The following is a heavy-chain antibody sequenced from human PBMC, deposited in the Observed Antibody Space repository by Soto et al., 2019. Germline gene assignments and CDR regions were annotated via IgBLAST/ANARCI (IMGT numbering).Heavy chain of an antibody. Sequence: EVQLLDSGGGLVQPGGSLRLSCAASGFTFSGYALTWVRQAPVEGLEWVSAISGGGDATFYADSVKGRFTISRDNPKNTLYLNMNTLRAEDTAVYYCTRKVSGSTGRPDLWYFDLWGRGTLVTVSS. J-gene: IGHJ2*01. CDR3: TRKVSGSTGRPDLWYFDL. D-gene: IGHD3-3*01. CDR2: ISGGGDAT. V-gene: IGHV3-23*01. CDR1: GFTFSGYA.